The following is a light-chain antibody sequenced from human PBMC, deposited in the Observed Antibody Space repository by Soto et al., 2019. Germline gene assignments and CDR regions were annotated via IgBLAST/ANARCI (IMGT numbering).Light chain of an antibody. Sequence: QSVLTQPPSVSGAPGQGVTISCTGSSSNIGAPYDVHWYQHLPGTAPKLLICGGNNRPSGVPDRFSGSRSGTSASLAITGLQAEDEADYYCQSYDMSLNNHVFGTGTKSPS. CDR2: GGN. CDR3: QSYDMSLNNHV. J-gene: IGLJ1*01. CDR1: SSNIGAPYD. V-gene: IGLV1-40*01.